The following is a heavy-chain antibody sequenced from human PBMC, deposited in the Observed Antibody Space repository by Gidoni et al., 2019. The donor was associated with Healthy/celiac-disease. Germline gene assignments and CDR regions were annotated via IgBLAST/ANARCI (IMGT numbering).Heavy chain of an antibody. Sequence: QVQLVESGGGVVQPGRSLRLSCAASGFTFSSYGMHWVRQAPGKGLEWVAVISYDGSNKYYADSVKGRFTISRDNSKNTLYLKMNSLRAEDTAVYYCARAPWIQLNHYYYYYGMDVWGQGTTVTVSS. J-gene: IGHJ6*02. CDR1: GFTFSSYG. CDR2: ISYDGSNK. D-gene: IGHD5-18*01. CDR3: ARAPWIQLNHYYYYYGMDV. V-gene: IGHV3-30*03.